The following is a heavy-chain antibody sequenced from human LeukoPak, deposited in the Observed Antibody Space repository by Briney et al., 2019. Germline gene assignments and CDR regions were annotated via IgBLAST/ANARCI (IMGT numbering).Heavy chain of an antibody. J-gene: IGHJ3*02. V-gene: IGHV1-69*13. CDR3: ARDSSLNLVPAADDAFDI. D-gene: IGHD2-2*01. CDR1: GGTFSSYA. CDR2: IIPIFGTA. Sequence: ASVKVSCKASGGTFSSYAISWVRQAPGQGLEWMGGIIPIFGTANYAQKFQGRVTITADESTSTAYMELSSLRSEDTAVYYCARDSSLNLVPAADDAFDIWAKGPRSPSPQ.